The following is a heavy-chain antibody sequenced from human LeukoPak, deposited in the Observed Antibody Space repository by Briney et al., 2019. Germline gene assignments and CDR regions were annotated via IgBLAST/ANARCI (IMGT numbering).Heavy chain of an antibody. J-gene: IGHJ3*02. V-gene: IGHV1-69*01. CDR3: ASARYYFDSSGYYYSGLDAFDI. CDR2: IIPIFGTA. CDR1: GGTFSSYA. Sequence: SVKVSCKASGGTFSSYAISWVRQAPGQGLEWMGGIIPIFGTANYAQKFQGRVTITADESTSTAYMELSSLRSDDTAVYYCASARYYFDSSGYYYSGLDAFDIWGQGTMVAVSS. D-gene: IGHD3-22*01.